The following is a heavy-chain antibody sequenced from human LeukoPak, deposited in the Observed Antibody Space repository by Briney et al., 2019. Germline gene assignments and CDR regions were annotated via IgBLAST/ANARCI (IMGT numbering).Heavy chain of an antibody. V-gene: IGHV3-23*01. CDR2: LSGSGVST. CDR1: GFTFSSYA. CDR3: AKGPSAYYYLSYDY. Sequence: GGSLRLSCAASGFTFSSYAMSWVRQAPGKGLEWVSPLSGSGVSTYYADSVKGRFTISRDNSKNTLYLQMNRLRAEDTAVYYCAKGPSAYYYLSYDYWGQGILVTVSS. J-gene: IGHJ4*02. D-gene: IGHD3-22*01.